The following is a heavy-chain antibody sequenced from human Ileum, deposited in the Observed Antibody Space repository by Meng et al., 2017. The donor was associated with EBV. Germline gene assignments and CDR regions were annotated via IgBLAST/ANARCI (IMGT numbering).Heavy chain of an antibody. J-gene: IGHJ4*02. CDR2: MSYTGST. V-gene: IGHV4-61*08. D-gene: IGHD2-21*02. CDR1: NGSVSSYGYY. CDR3: ARERGGGDRGIQ. Sequence: QVQLREAGPGLVKPSETLSLTRSVSNGSVSSYGYYWTWIRQPPGKGLEWIGYMSYTGSTNYKSTLKSRVTISVDKSKNQFSLKLSSVTAADTAVYYCARERGGGDRGIQWGQGTLVTVSS.